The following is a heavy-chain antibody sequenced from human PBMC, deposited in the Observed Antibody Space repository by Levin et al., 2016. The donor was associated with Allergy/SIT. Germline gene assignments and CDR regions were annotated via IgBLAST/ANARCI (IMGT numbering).Heavy chain of an antibody. CDR3: ARGQGFWTGHIPSGYYFGMDV. V-gene: IGHV3-23*01. CDR1: GYTFTTYA. Sequence: GESLKISCEASGYTFTTYAMSWVRQAPGKGLEWVSAISGSGITTYYADSVKGRFTISRDNSKSTLYLQMNSLRAEDTAVYYCARGQGFWTGHIPSGYYFGMDVWGQGTTVTVSS. D-gene: IGHD3/OR15-3a*01. J-gene: IGHJ6*02. CDR2: ISGSGITT.